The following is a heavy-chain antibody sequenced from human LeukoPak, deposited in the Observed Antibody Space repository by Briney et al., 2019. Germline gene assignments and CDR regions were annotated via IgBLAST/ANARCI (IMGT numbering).Heavy chain of an antibody. CDR2: MNPNSGNT. Sequence: GASVNVSCKSSGYTFTSYDIHWVRQATGQGLEWVGWMNPNSGNTGYTQKFQGRVTMTRNTSISTAYMELSSLRSEDTAVYYCARELGPLAYCGGGCYSDYWGQGTLVTVSS. D-gene: IGHD2-21*02. CDR1: GYTFTSYD. V-gene: IGHV1-8*01. CDR3: ARELGPLAYCGGGCYSDY. J-gene: IGHJ4*02.